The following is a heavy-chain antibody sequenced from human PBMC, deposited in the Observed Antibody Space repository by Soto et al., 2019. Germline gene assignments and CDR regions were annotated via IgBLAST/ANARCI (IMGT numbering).Heavy chain of an antibody. D-gene: IGHD1-26*01. J-gene: IGHJ4*02. V-gene: IGHV4-59*01. CDR2: IYYSGST. CDR3: ARGRGRFDY. CDR1: GGSISSYY. Sequence: SETLSLTCTVSGGSISSYYWSWIRQPPGKGLEWIGYIYYSGSTNYNSSLKSRVIISVDTSKNQFSLTLTSVTAADTAVYYCARGRGRFDYWGQGALVTVSS.